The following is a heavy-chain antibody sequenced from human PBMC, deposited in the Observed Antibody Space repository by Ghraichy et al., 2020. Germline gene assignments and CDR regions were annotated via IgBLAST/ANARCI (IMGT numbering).Heavy chain of an antibody. Sequence: GGSLRLSCAASGFTFSSYWMSWVRQAPGKGLEWVANIKQDGSEKYYVDSVKGRFTISRDNAKNSLYLQMNSLRAEDTAVYYCIAAAGDSYFDYWGQGTLVTVSS. D-gene: IGHD6-13*01. CDR1: GFTFSSYW. CDR2: IKQDGSEK. J-gene: IGHJ4*02. V-gene: IGHV3-7*01. CDR3: IAAAGDSYFDY.